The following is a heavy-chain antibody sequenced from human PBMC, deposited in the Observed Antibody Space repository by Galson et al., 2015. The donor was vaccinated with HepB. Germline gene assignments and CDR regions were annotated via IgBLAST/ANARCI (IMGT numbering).Heavy chain of an antibody. CDR1: GFTFANYA. Sequence: SLRLSCAASGFTFANYAFSWVRQAPGEGLDWVSGITDSGTGIYYADSVKGRFTMSRDNSRNTLYLQMNYLRAEDTAIYYCARDWRGKDYWGQGTLVTVSA. CDR2: ITDSGTGI. CDR3: ARDWRGKDY. V-gene: IGHV3-23*01. D-gene: IGHD3-3*01. J-gene: IGHJ4*02.